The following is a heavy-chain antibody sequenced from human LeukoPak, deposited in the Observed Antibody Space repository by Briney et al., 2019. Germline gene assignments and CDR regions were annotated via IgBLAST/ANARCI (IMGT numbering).Heavy chain of an antibody. V-gene: IGHV3-30*18. D-gene: IGHD2-2*01. CDR3: AKDKGIVVVPAAYVDY. CDR1: GFTFSSYW. CDR2: ISYDGSNK. Sequence: GGSLRLSCAASGFTFSSYWMSWVRQAPGKGLEWVAVISYDGSNKYYADSVKGRFTISRDNSKNTLYPQMNSLRAEDTAVYYCAKDKGIVVVPAAYVDYWGQGTLVTVSS. J-gene: IGHJ4*02.